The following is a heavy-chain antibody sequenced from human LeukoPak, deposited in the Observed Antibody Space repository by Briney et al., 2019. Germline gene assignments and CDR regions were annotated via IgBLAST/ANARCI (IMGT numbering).Heavy chain of an antibody. V-gene: IGHV4-39*02. J-gene: IGHJ4*02. CDR1: GGSINSSIYY. CDR2: IYYSGST. CDR3: ARLGSAGPRRYFDY. Sequence: SETLSLTCPVSGGSINSSIYYWDWIRPPPGKGLEWIGSIYYSGSTHYNPSLKSRVTISVDTSKHHFSLKLSSVTAADTAVYYCARLGSAGPRRYFDYWGQGTLVTVSS. D-gene: IGHD7-27*01.